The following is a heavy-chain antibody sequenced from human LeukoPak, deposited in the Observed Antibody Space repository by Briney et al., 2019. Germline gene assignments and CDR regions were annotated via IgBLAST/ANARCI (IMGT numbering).Heavy chain of an antibody. D-gene: IGHD3-16*02. V-gene: IGHV1-18*01. CDR2: ISAYNGNT. Sequence: ASVKVSCKASGYTFTSYGISWVRQAPGQGFEWMGWISAYNGNTNYAQKLQGRVTMTTDTSTSTAYMELRSLRSDDTAVYYCARQYDYVWGSYRPYYFDYWGQGTLVTVSS. J-gene: IGHJ4*02. CDR1: GYTFTSYG. CDR3: ARQYDYVWGSYRPYYFDY.